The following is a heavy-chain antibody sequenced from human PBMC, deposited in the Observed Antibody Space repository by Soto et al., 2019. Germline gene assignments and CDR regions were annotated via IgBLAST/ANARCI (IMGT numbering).Heavy chain of an antibody. CDR2: IDPSDSQT. V-gene: IGHV5-10-1*01. Sequence: LGESLKISCKGSGYSFPSYWINWVRQMPGKGLEWMGRIDPSDSQTNYSPSFQGHITISADKSSTTAYVHWNSLKATDTAIYYCARRKVYSSDPFNYGLDVWGQGTTVTAPQ. CDR3: ARRKVYSSDPFNYGLDV. CDR1: GYSFPSYW. D-gene: IGHD6-6*01. J-gene: IGHJ6*01.